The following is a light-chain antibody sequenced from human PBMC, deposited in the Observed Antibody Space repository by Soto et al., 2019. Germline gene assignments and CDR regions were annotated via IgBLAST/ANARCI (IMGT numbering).Light chain of an antibody. CDR1: QTVTSSS. CDR3: HKYVNLPLWT. J-gene: IGKJ1*01. CDR2: RAS. Sequence: EIVLTQSPGTLSLSPGERATLSCRASQTVTSSSLAWYQQKPGQAPSLLISRASIRATGMTDRFSGSGSGTDFTLSFSRLEPEDFAVYYCHKYVNLPLWTFGQGTKVEIK. V-gene: IGKV3-20*01.